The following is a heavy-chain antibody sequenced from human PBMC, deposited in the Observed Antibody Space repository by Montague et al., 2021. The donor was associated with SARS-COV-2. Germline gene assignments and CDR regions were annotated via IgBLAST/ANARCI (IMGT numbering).Heavy chain of an antibody. D-gene: IGHD2-8*02. Sequence: CAISGDSVSRNIAAWNWLRQSPPRRLEWLGRTQYTSTRYETYAVSVQSRITITADTSKNQFSLHLNSVTPEDTAVYYCARDLYWAFDAWGLGTTVTVSA. CDR2: TQYTSTRYE. CDR1: GDSVSRNIAA. V-gene: IGHV6-1*01. J-gene: IGHJ3*01. CDR3: ARDLYWAFDA.